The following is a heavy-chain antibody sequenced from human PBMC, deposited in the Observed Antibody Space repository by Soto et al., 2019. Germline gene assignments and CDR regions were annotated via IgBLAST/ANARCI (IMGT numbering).Heavy chain of an antibody. Sequence: EVQLVESGGGLVQPGGSLRLSCAASGFTFSSFWMHWVRQAPGKGLVWVSRLNGDGSNTNYADSVRGRFTISRDNAMNTLYLQMNSLGVDDTAVYYCARGVRGYSYMDVWGEGTTVTVSS. CDR2: LNGDGSNT. CDR3: ARGVRGYSYMDV. D-gene: IGHD3-10*01. CDR1: GFTFSSFW. V-gene: IGHV3-74*01. J-gene: IGHJ6*03.